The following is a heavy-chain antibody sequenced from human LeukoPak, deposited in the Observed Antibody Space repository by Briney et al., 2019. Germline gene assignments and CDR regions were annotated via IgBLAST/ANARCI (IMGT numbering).Heavy chain of an antibody. V-gene: IGHV3-30*18. CDR3: AKDLGDYGDYGPPGY. Sequence: GGSLRLSCTASGFTFNACGMHWVRQAPGKGLEWVALISYNERNKVYADSVKGRFTIARDNSKKTLYLQMDSLRLDDTAVYYCAKDLGDYGDYGPPGYWGQGTLVTVSS. D-gene: IGHD4-17*01. CDR2: ISYNERNK. CDR1: GFTFNACG. J-gene: IGHJ4*02.